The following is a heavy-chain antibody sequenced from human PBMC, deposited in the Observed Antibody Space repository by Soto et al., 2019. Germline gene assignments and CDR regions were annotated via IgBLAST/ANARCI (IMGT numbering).Heavy chain of an antibody. CDR1: GGSISSADHY. J-gene: IGHJ3*02. Sequence: SETLSLTCTVSGGSISSADHYWTWIRQPPGKGLEWIGYIYNSGTTYYNPSLKSRVTISIHTSKSQFSLKLSSVTAADTAVYFCARDSSNDYCDSSGDAFDIWGQGTLVTV. CDR3: ARDSSNDYCDSSGDAFDI. D-gene: IGHD4-17*01. CDR2: IYNSGTT. V-gene: IGHV4-30-4*01.